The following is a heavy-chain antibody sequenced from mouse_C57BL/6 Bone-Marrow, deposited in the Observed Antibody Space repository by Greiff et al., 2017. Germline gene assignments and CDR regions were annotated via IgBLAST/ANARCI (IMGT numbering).Heavy chain of an antibody. V-gene: IGHV5-9*01. CDR3: ARRSNPYFDY. D-gene: IGHD2-5*01. Sequence: EVQVVESGGGLVKPGGSLKLSCAASGFTFSSYTMSWVRQTPEKRLEWVATISGGGGNTYYPDSVKGRFTISRDNAKNTLYLQMSSLRSEDTALYYCARRSNPYFDYGGQGTTLTVSS. J-gene: IGHJ2*01. CDR2: ISGGGGNT. CDR1: GFTFSSYT.